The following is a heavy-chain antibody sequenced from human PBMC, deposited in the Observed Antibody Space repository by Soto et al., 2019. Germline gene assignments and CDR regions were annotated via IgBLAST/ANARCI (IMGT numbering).Heavy chain of an antibody. V-gene: IGHV3-33*01. CDR1: GFTLSSYG. D-gene: IGHD3-10*01. CDR2: IGYDGSNK. Sequence: QVQLVESGGGVVKPGRSLRPSCAAPGFTLSSYGMHWVRQAPGKGLEWGAVIGYDGSNKYYADSVKGRFTISRDNSKNTLYLQMNSLRAEDTAVYYCAREKGEDYYGSGSFLFWFDPWGQGTLVTVSS. J-gene: IGHJ5*02. CDR3: AREKGEDYYGSGSFLFWFDP.